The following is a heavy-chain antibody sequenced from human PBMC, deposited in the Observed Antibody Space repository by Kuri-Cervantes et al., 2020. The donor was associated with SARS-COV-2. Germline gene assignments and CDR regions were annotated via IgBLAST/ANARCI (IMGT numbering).Heavy chain of an antibody. D-gene: IGHD1-7*01. V-gene: IGHV3-30-3*01. J-gene: IGHJ2*01. CDR2: TTDDGTNK. Sequence: GGSLRLSCEASGFIFSDYAIDWVRQAPGKGLEWVAVTTDDGTNKYYADSVKGRFTISRDNSKNTLYLQMNSLRTEDTAVYNCARGFELLQYFDLWGRGTLVTVSS. CDR3: ARGFELLQYFDL. CDR1: GFIFSDYA.